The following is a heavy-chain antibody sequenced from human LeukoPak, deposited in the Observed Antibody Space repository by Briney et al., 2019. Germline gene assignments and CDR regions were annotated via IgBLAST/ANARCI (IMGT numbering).Heavy chain of an antibody. D-gene: IGHD3-10*01. V-gene: IGHV3-48*01. CDR3: ARGGVDHYGSGTYYLMYYFDH. CDR1: GFTFSSYS. Sequence: GGSLRLSCAASGFTFSSYSMNWVRQAPGKGLEWVSYISSSSSTIYYADSVKGRFTISRDNAKNSLYLQMNSLRAEDTAVYFCARGGVDHYGSGTYYLMYYFDHWGQGALVTVSS. J-gene: IGHJ4*02. CDR2: ISSSSSTI.